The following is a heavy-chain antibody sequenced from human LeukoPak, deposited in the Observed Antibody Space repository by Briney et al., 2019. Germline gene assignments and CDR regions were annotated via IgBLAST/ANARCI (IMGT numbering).Heavy chain of an antibody. J-gene: IGHJ4*02. CDR3: ARCSSGSYRDY. D-gene: IGHD6-19*01. Sequence: SETLSLTCAVYGGSFSGYYWSWIRQPPGKGLGWIGEINHSGSTNYNPSLKSRVTISVDTSKNQFSLKLSSVTAADTAVYYCARCSSGSYRDYWGQGTLVTVSS. CDR1: GGSFSGYY. CDR2: INHSGST. V-gene: IGHV4-34*01.